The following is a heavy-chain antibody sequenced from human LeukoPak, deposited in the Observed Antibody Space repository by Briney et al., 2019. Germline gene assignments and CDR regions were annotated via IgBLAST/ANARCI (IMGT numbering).Heavy chain of an antibody. CDR2: INPSGGST. CDR3: ATTIAAAGSRYFDY. J-gene: IGHJ4*02. Sequence: ASVKVSCKASGYTFTSYGISWVRQAPGQGLEWMGIINPSGGSTSYAQKFQGRVTMTRDTSTSTVCMELSSLRSEDTAVYYCATTIAAAGSRYFDYWGQGTLVTVSS. V-gene: IGHV1-46*01. D-gene: IGHD6-13*01. CDR1: GYTFTSYG.